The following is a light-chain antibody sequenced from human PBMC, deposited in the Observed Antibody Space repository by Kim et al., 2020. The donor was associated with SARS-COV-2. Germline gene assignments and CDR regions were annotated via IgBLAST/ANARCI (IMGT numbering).Light chain of an antibody. CDR1: QSVSSSY. V-gene: IGKV3-20*01. J-gene: IGKJ5*01. Sequence: ENVLTQSPGPLSLSPGERATLSCRASQSVSSSYLAWYQQKPGQAPRLLISGASSSATGVPDRFSGSGSGTDFTLTISRLEPEDFAVYFCQQYGSTPITFGQGTRLEI. CDR3: QQYGSTPIT. CDR2: GAS.